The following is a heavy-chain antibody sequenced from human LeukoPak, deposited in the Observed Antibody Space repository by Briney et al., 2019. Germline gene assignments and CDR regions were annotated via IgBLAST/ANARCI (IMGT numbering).Heavy chain of an antibody. CDR2: ISAYNGNT. Sequence: ASVKVSCKASGHTFTSYGISWVRRAPGQGLEWMGWISAYNGNTNYAQKLQGRVTMTTDTSTSTAYMELRSLRSDDTAVYYCAMVLDYGSGSHYWGQGTLVTVSS. J-gene: IGHJ4*02. D-gene: IGHD3-10*01. CDR1: GHTFTSYG. V-gene: IGHV1-18*01. CDR3: AMVLDYGSGSHY.